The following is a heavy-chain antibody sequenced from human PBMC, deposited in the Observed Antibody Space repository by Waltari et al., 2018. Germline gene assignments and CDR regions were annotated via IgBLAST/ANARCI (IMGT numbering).Heavy chain of an antibody. V-gene: IGHV1-2*06. J-gene: IGHJ4*02. Sequence: QVQLVQSGAEVKKPGASVKVSCKASGYTFTGYYMHWVRQAPGQGLEWMGRINPNSGGTNYAQKFQGRVTMTRDTSISTAYMELSRLRSDDTAVYYCARDMGPTSYGSGSDYWGQGTLVTVSS. CDR1: GYTFTGYY. D-gene: IGHD3-10*01. CDR3: ARDMGPTSYGSGSDY. CDR2: INPNSGGT.